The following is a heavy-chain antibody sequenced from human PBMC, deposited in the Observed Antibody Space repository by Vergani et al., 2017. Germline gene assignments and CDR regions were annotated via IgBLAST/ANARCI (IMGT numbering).Heavy chain of an antibody. D-gene: IGHD4-11*01. V-gene: IGHV3-30*18. Sequence: QVQLVESGGGVVQPGRSLRLSCAASGFTFSSYGMHWVRQAPGKGLEWVAVISYDGSNKYYADSVKGRFTISRDNSKNTLYLQMNSLRAEDTAVYYCAKDHSNRNYYYYMDVWGKGP. J-gene: IGHJ6*03. CDR2: ISYDGSNK. CDR1: GFTFSSYG. CDR3: AKDHSNRNYYYYMDV.